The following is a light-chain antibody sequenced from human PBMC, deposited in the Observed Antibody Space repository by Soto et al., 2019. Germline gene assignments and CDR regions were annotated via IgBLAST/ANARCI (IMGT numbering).Light chain of an antibody. Sequence: QSVLTQPASVSGSPGQSITISCTRISSNVGSYNLVSWYQHPPGKAPKLIIYEGSERPSGVSNRFSGAQSGHTASLTISGLQAEDEADYYCSSYAGAVVFGGGTKLTVL. CDR2: EGS. CDR1: SSNVGSYNL. J-gene: IGLJ2*01. CDR3: SSYAGAVV. V-gene: IGLV2-23*01.